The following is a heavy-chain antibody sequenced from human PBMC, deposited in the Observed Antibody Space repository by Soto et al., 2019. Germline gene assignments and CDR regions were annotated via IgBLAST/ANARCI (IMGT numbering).Heavy chain of an antibody. D-gene: IGHD5-12*01. CDR3: ARVAVEMATIHVFDY. V-gene: IGHV3-30-3*01. Sequence: QVQLVESGGGVVQPGRSLRLSCAASGFTFNSYAMHWVRQAPGKGLEWVAVRSYDGSNKYYADSVKGRFTISRDNSKNTLYLQMNSLRAEDTAVYYCARVAVEMATIHVFDYWGQGTLVTVSS. J-gene: IGHJ4*02. CDR2: RSYDGSNK. CDR1: GFTFNSYA.